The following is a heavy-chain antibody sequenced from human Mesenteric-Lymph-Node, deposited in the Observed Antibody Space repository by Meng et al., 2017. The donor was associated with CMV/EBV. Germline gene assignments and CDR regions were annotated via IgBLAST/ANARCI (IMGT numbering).Heavy chain of an antibody. CDR3: ARDEGYYDSSGYYSSYHFGMDV. V-gene: IGHV3-43*01. CDR1: GFTLDGYT. D-gene: IGHD3-22*01. Sequence: GGSLRLSCAASGFTLDGYTMHWVRQAPGKGLEWVSLIDYNEDGSTYYSDSAKGRFTISRDSSKNSLYLQMNSLRAEDTALFFCARDEGYYDSSGYYSSYHFGMDVWGQGTTVTVSS. CDR2: IDYNEDGST. J-gene: IGHJ6*02.